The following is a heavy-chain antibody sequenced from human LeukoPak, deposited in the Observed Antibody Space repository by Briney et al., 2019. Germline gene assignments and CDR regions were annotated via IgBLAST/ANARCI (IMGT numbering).Heavy chain of an antibody. Sequence: GASVKVSCKASGYTFSDSYIHWVRLAPGQGLEWMGRINPNSGDTNYPQKFQGRVTMTRDTSISTAYMELSRLRSDDTAVYYCARGDRWIQLWLTLRDYWGQGTLVTVSS. CDR2: INPNSGDT. CDR1: GYTFSDSY. V-gene: IGHV1-2*06. CDR3: ARGDRWIQLWLTLRDY. J-gene: IGHJ4*02. D-gene: IGHD5-18*01.